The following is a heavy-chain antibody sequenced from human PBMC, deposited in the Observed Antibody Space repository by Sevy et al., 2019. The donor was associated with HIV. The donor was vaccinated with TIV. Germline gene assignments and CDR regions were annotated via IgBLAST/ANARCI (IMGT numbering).Heavy chain of an antibody. CDR1: GFTFTIYD. CDR3: GGGGRGGGGGGWERGIDV. J-gene: IGHJ6*02. D-gene: IGHD1-26*01. V-gene: IGHV3-13*01. CDR2: IASTGDT. Sequence: GGSLRLSCAASGFTFTIYDMHWVRQPTGKGLEWVSAIASTGDTYYPGSVKGRFTISRENAKNSLYLQMNSLRAGDTAVYYWGGGGRGGGGGGWERGIDVWGQGTTVTVSS.